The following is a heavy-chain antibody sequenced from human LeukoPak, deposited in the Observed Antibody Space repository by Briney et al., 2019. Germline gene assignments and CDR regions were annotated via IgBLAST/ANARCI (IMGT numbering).Heavy chain of an antibody. CDR2: ISYDGSNK. CDR1: GFTFSSYG. Sequence: GGSLRLSCAASGFTFSSYGMHWVRQAPGKGLEWVAVISYDGSNKYYADSVKGRFTISRDNSKNTVSLQMNSLRAEDTAVYYCAKRDGSGWYYFDYWGQGTLVTVSS. J-gene: IGHJ4*02. V-gene: IGHV3-30*18. D-gene: IGHD6-19*01. CDR3: AKRDGSGWYYFDY.